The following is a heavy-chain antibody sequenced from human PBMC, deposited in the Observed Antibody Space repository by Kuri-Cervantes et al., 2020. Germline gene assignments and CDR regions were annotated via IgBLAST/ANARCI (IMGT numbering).Heavy chain of an antibody. V-gene: IGHV3-11*01. J-gene: IGHJ6*03. Sequence: GESLKISCAASGFTFSDYYMSWIRQAPGKGLEWVSYISSSGSTIYYADSVKGRFTISRDNAKNSLYLQTNSLRAEVTAVYYCARGARYYYMDVWGKGTTVTVSS. CDR1: GFTFSDYY. CDR3: ARGARYYYMDV. CDR2: ISSSGSTI.